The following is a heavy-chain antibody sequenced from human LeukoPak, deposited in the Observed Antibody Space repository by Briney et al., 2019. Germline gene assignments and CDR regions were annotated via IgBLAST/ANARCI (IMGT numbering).Heavy chain of an antibody. D-gene: IGHD5-24*01. CDR2: IDYSGCT. CDR1: GGSISSGGYY. J-gene: IGHJ4*02. V-gene: IGHV4-31*03. CDR3: ARGDRDPYFDY. Sequence: SQTLSLTCTVSGGSISSGGYYWSWIRRHPGKGLEWIGYIDYSGCTYYNPSLKSRVTILVDTSKNQFSLKLSSVTAADTAVYYCARGDRDPYFDYWGQGSLVTVSS.